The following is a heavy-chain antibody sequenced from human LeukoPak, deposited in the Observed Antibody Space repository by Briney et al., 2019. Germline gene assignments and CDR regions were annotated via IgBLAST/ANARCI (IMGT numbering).Heavy chain of an antibody. Sequence: ASVKVSCKASGYTFTSYDINWVRQASGQGLEWMGWMNPNSGNTDYAQKFQGRVTFTRDTSINTAYMELSSLGSEDTAVYYCARAPHRNLLLNYDYVFDYWGQGTLVTVSS. CDR2: MNPNSGNT. D-gene: IGHD3-16*01. CDR1: GYTFTSYD. CDR3: ARAPHRNLLLNYDYVFDY. J-gene: IGHJ4*02. V-gene: IGHV1-8*03.